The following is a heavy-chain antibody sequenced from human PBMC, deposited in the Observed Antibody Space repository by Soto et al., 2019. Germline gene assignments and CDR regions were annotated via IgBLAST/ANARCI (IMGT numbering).Heavy chain of an antibody. V-gene: IGHV1-18*01. CDR2: ISAYNGNT. J-gene: IGHJ6*02. Sequence: QVQLVQSGAEVKKRGASVKVSCRACGCTFTSYVISWVRQAPAQGLEWMGWISAYNGNTNFAQKLQGRVTMTTDTSTSTAYMELRSLRSDDTAVYYCARVVATVAGPYGMDVWGQGTTVTVSS. CDR3: ARVVATVAGPYGMDV. D-gene: IGHD6-19*01. CDR1: GCTFTSYV.